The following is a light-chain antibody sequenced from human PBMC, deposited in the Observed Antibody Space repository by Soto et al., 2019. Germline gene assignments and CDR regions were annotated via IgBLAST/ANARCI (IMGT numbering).Light chain of an antibody. Sequence: SYELTQPPSVSVSPGQTASITCSGDHLGDKYACWYQQKAGQSPVLVIYQDTKRPSGIPGRFSGSNSGNTATLTISGTQAMDEADYYCQAWDSSTYVFGTGTKVTVL. CDR2: QDT. CDR1: HLGDKY. J-gene: IGLJ1*01. CDR3: QAWDSSTYV. V-gene: IGLV3-1*01.